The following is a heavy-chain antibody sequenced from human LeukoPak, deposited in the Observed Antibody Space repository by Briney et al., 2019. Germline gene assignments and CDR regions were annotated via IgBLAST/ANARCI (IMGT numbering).Heavy chain of an antibody. V-gene: IGHV4-38-2*02. J-gene: IGHJ4*02. CDR1: GYSISSGYY. D-gene: IGHD2-2*02. CDR2: IYHSGST. CDR3: ARDCSSTSCYTFGSDY. Sequence: SETLSLTSTVSGYSISSGYYWGWIRQRPGKGLEWIGSIYHSGSTYYNPSLKSRVTISVDTSKNQFSLKLSSVTAADTAVYYCARDCSSTSCYTFGSDYWGQGTLVTVSS.